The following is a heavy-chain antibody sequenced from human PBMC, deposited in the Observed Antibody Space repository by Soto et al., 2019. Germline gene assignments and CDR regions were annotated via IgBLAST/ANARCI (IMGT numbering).Heavy chain of an antibody. V-gene: IGHV1-69*06. D-gene: IGHD1-26*01. Sequence: QVQLVQSGAEVKKPGSSVKVSCKASGGTFSSYAISWVRQAPGQGLEWMGGIIPIFGTANYAQKFQGRVTITADKSTSTAYMELSSLRSEDTAVYYCARGSATTSFRHYYYYYGMDVWGQGTTVTVSS. CDR1: GGTFSSYA. CDR2: IIPIFGTA. J-gene: IGHJ6*02. CDR3: ARGSATTSFRHYYYYYGMDV.